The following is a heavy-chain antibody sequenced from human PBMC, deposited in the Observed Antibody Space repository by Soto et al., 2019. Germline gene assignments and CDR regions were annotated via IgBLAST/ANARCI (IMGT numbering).Heavy chain of an antibody. J-gene: IGHJ6*02. CDR1: GYTFTGYY. Sequence: GASVKVSCKASGYTFTGYYMHWVRQAPGQGLEWMGWINPNSGGTNYAQKFQGWVTMTRDTSISTAYMELSRLRSDDTAVYYCARARDLAAAGTWGMDVWGQGTTVTVSS. CDR3: ARARDLAAAGTWGMDV. V-gene: IGHV1-2*04. D-gene: IGHD6-13*01. CDR2: INPNSGGT.